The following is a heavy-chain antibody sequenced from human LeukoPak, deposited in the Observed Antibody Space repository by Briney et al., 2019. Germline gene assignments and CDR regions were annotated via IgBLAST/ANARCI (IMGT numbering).Heavy chain of an antibody. CDR3: AKDFRRADYYDSSGYYRTIDY. CDR2: ISNDGSNN. CDR1: GFTFSSYW. V-gene: IGHV3-30*18. D-gene: IGHD3-22*01. Sequence: GGSLRLSCEVSGFTFSSYWMSWVRQAPGKGLEWVALISNDGSNNYYADSVKGRFTCSRDNSKNTLFLQMNSLRAEDTAVYFCAKDFRRADYYDSSGYYRTIDYWGQGTLVTVSS. J-gene: IGHJ4*02.